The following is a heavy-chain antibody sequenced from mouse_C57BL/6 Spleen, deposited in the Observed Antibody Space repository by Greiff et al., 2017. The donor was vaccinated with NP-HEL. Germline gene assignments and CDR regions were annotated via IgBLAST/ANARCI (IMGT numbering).Heavy chain of an antibody. J-gene: IGHJ1*03. Sequence: QVQLQQPGAELVMPGASVKLSCKASGYTFTSYWMHWVKQRPGQGLERIGEIDPSDSYTNYNQKFKGKSTLTVDKSSSTAYMQLSSLTSEDSAVYYCARSTMVTTDWYFDVWGTGTTVTVSS. V-gene: IGHV1-69*01. CDR3: ARSTMVTTDWYFDV. D-gene: IGHD2-2*01. CDR1: GYTFTSYW. CDR2: IDPSDSYT.